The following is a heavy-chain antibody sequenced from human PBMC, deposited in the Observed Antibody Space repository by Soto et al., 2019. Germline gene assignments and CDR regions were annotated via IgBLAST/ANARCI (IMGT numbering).Heavy chain of an antibody. CDR1: GYTFTSYG. J-gene: IGHJ4*02. V-gene: IGHV1-18*01. CDR3: ARGRYGAY. CDR2: ISAHNGNT. Sequence: QVHLVQSGAEVKKPGASVKVSCKGSGYTFTSYGITWVRQAPGQGLEWMGWISAHNGNTDYAQKLQGRVTVTRDTSTRTAYMELRSLRSDATAVYYCARGRYGAYWGQGALVTVSS. D-gene: IGHD3-10*01.